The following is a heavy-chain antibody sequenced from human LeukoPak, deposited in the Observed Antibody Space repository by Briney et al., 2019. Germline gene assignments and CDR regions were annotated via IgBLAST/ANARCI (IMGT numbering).Heavy chain of an antibody. D-gene: IGHD5-18*01. J-gene: IGHJ4*02. CDR3: ARELDTDSLIDY. CDR2: IYYSGST. V-gene: IGHV4-59*01. CDR1: GGSISSYY. Sequence: SETLSLTCTVSGGSISSYYWSWIRQPPGKGLEWIGYIYYSGSTNYNPSLKSRVTISVDTSKNQFSLKLSSVTAADTAVYYCARELDTDSLIDYWGQGTLVTVSS.